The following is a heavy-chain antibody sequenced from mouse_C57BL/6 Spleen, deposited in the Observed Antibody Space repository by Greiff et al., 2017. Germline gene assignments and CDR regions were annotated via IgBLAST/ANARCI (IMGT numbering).Heavy chain of an antibody. CDR2: IDPSDSYT. CDR1: GYTFTSYW. CDR3: ARGKLGQAFDY. V-gene: IGHV1-69*01. Sequence: VKLQQPGAELVMPGASVKLSCKASGYTFTSYWMHWVKQRPGQGLEWIGEIDPSDSYTNYNQKFKGKSTLTVDKSSSTAYMQLSSLTSEDSAVYYCARGKLGQAFDYWGQGTTLTVSS. J-gene: IGHJ2*01. D-gene: IGHD4-1*01.